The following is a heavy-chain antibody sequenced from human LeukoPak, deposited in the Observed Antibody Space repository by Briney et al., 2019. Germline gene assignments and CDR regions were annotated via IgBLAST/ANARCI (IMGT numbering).Heavy chain of an antibody. Sequence: GGSLRLSCAASGFTFSSYAMSWVRQAPGKGLEWVSSISGSGYTTYYLDSVKGRFTTSRDNSKNTLYLQMNNLRAEDTALYYCAIDAYNWKYYFDCWGQGTLVTVSS. D-gene: IGHD1-20*01. CDR1: GFTFSSYA. V-gene: IGHV3-23*01. CDR3: AIDAYNWKYYFDC. CDR2: ISGSGYTT. J-gene: IGHJ4*02.